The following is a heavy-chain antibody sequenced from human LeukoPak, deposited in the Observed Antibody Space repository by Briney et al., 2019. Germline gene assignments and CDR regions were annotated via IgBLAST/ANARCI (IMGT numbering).Heavy chain of an antibody. D-gene: IGHD1-7*01. CDR1: GGSFSGYY. CDR2: INHTGST. Sequence: SETLSLTCAVYGGSFSGYYWSWIRQPPGKGLEWIGEINHTGSTNYNPSLESRVTISVDTSKNQFSLKLSSVTAADTTVYYCARGREGNWNYVIRAPGVYFDYWGQGTLVTVSS. CDR3: ARGREGNWNYVIRAPGVYFDY. J-gene: IGHJ4*02. V-gene: IGHV4-34*01.